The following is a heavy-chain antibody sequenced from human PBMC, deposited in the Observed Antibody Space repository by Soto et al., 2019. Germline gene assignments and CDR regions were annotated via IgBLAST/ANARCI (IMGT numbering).Heavy chain of an antibody. CDR1: GFTFSSYA. D-gene: IGHD2-21*01. CDR3: ANTYGGLIVKSMDV. CDR2: ISASGGST. Sequence: GGSLRLSCAASGFTFSSYAMSWVRQAPGKGLEWVSAISASGGSTYYADSVKGRFTISRDNSKNTLYLQMNSLRAEDTAVYYCANTYGGLIVKSMDVWGKGTTVTVSS. V-gene: IGHV3-23*01. J-gene: IGHJ6*03.